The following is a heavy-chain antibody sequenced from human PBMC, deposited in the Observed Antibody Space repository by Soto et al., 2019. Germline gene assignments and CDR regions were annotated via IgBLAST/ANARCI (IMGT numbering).Heavy chain of an antibody. CDR3: GRFSGGGQSWFDP. Sequence: QVQLQESGPGLVKPSQTLSLTCIVSGGSISSNDFYWSWIRQHPGMGLEWNGYIYYSGNTYYNPSLKSRVTISLATSKNQFCVTVSSVRAPDTAAYYCGRFSGGGQSWFDPRGQGPLLTV. J-gene: IGHJ5*02. CDR2: IYYSGNT. V-gene: IGHV4-31*03. CDR1: GGSISSNDFY. D-gene: IGHD6-25*01.